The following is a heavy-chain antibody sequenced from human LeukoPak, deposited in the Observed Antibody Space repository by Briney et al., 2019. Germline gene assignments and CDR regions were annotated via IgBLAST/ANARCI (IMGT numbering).Heavy chain of an antibody. CDR1: GFTFSSYG. Sequence: PGGSLRLSCAASGFTFSSYGMSWVRQAPGKGLEWVSAIGGTAGGTYYADSVKGRFTISRDNSKNTLSLQMNSLGAEDTAVYYCVKDALYGSGTYYNSWGQGTLVTVSS. CDR2: IGGTAGGT. V-gene: IGHV3-23*01. CDR3: VKDALYGSGTYYNS. D-gene: IGHD3-10*01. J-gene: IGHJ5*02.